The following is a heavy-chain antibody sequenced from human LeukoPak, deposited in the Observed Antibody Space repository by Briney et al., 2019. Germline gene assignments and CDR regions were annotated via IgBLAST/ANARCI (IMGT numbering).Heavy chain of an antibody. J-gene: IGHJ6*02. Sequence: GASVKVSCKASGHSFRNYGISWVRQAPGQGLEWMGWISPYSGSTDYPQKFKGRVTMSTDTSTSTAYMELRSLRSDDTAVYYCARDEPEVRGVRYGMDVWGQGTTVTVSS. D-gene: IGHD3-10*01. CDR1: GHSFRNYG. CDR2: ISPYSGST. CDR3: ARDEPEVRGVRYGMDV. V-gene: IGHV1-18*01.